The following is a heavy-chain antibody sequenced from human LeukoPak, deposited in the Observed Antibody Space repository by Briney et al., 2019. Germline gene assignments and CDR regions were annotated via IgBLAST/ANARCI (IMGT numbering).Heavy chain of an antibody. J-gene: IGHJ4*02. Sequence: GGSLRLSCEASGFTFSRHVMSWVRQAPGKGLEWVSGISGTGGNTYYADSVKGRFIISRDNSKNMLYLQMNTLTAEDTAIYFCAKDFEFKWQQPSDHWGQGTPVTVSS. CDR1: GFTFSRHV. CDR2: ISGTGGNT. CDR3: AKDFEFKWQQPSDH. D-gene: IGHD1/OR15-1a*01. V-gene: IGHV3-23*01.